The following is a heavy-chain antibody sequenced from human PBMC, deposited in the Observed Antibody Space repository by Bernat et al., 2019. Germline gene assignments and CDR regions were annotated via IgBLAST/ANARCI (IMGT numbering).Heavy chain of an antibody. Sequence: VQLVEFGGGVVQPGRSLRLSCVASGFTFSDYSLHWVRQVPGKGLEGVAVVSYDGRDKYDAESGQARFIICRDDSENTLYLQMDSWKSEDTGEYYCVRDGAGRYYCHGMDVWGRGTTVTVSS. J-gene: IGHJ6*02. CDR2: VSYDGRDK. V-gene: IGHV3-30*04. D-gene: IGHD3-16*01. CDR3: VRDGAGRYYCHGMDV. CDR1: GFTFSDYS.